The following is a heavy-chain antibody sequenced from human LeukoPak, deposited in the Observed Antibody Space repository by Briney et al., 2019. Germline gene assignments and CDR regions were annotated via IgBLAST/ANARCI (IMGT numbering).Heavy chain of an antibody. CDR1: GSSINSYY. CDR2: IYYSGST. CDR3: ARRSTGGVTYWFDY. V-gene: IGHV4-59*01. Sequence: SETLSLTCTVSGSSINSYYWSWIRQPPGKGLEWIGYIYYSGSTNYNPSLKSRVTISVDTSKNQFSLKLSSVTAADTAVYYCARRSTGGVTYWFDYWGQGTLVTVSS. D-gene: IGHD2-8*02. J-gene: IGHJ4*02.